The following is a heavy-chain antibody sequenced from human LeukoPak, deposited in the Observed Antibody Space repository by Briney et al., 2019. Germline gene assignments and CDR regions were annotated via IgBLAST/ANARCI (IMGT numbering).Heavy chain of an antibody. Sequence: SQTLSLTCTVSGGSISSGYYWGWIRQPPGKGLEWIGSIYHSGSTYYNPSLKSRVTISVDTSKNQFSLKLSSVTAADTAVYYCARDITIFGVVITDAFDIWGQGTMVTVSS. J-gene: IGHJ3*02. CDR3: ARDITIFGVVITDAFDI. CDR1: GGSISSGYY. V-gene: IGHV4-38-2*02. D-gene: IGHD3-3*01. CDR2: IYHSGST.